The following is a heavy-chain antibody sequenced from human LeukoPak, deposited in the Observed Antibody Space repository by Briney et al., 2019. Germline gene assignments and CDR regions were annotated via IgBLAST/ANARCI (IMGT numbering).Heavy chain of an antibody. D-gene: IGHD6-13*01. CDR1: GGTFSSYA. Sequence: SVKVSCKASGGTFSSYAISWVRQAPGQGREWMGGIIPIFGTANYAQKFQGRVTITADESTSTAYMELSSLRSEDTAVYYCAARIAAAGTGVDYWGQGTLVTVCS. CDR2: IIPIFGTA. V-gene: IGHV1-69*13. CDR3: AARIAAAGTGVDY. J-gene: IGHJ4*02.